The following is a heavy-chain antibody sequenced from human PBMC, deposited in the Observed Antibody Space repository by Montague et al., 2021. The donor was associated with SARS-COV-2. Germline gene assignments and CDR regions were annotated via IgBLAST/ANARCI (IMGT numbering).Heavy chain of an antibody. CDR1: GGSISSYY. Sequence: ETLSLTCTVSGGSISSYYWSWIRQPPGKGLEWIGYIYYSGSTNYNPSLKSRVTISVDTSKNQLSLKLSSVTAADTAVYYCARDSRTDFDWLFPDSGSYYYYMDVWGKGTTVTVSS. CDR2: IYYSGST. J-gene: IGHJ6*03. D-gene: IGHD3-9*01. CDR3: ARDSRTDFDWLFPDSGSYYYYMDV. V-gene: IGHV4-59*01.